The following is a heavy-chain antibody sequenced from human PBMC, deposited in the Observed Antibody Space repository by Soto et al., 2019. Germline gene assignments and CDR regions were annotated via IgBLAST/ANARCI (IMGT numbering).Heavy chain of an antibody. CDR3: ARPQGYGISTSCRGHSMDV. D-gene: IGHD2-2*01. J-gene: IGHJ6*02. Sequence: QVQLVQSGAEVKKPGSSVKVSCKASGGTFSSYAISWVRQAPGQGLEWMGGINPIFGTANYAQKFQGRVTATADESTITDCIEVSSLGSEDTAVYYCARPQGYGISTSCRGHSMDVWGRGTTVTVSS. CDR1: GGTFSSYA. V-gene: IGHV1-69*12. CDR2: INPIFGTA.